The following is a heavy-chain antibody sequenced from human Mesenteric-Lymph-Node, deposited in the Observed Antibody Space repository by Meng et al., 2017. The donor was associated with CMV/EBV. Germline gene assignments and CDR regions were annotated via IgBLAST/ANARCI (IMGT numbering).Heavy chain of an antibody. CDR3: ARDNVNPEGFDP. D-gene: IGHD2/OR15-2a*01. Sequence: QVQLVQSRAEVGKPGAAVMVSCKASGYTFTDFYIHWVRQAPGQGLEWMGRINPNSGVSNSAQNFQGRVTMTRDTSISTAYMELGRLTSDETAVYYCARDNVNPEGFDPWGQGTLVTVSS. CDR1: GYTFTDFY. V-gene: IGHV1-2*06. J-gene: IGHJ5*02. CDR2: INPNSGVS.